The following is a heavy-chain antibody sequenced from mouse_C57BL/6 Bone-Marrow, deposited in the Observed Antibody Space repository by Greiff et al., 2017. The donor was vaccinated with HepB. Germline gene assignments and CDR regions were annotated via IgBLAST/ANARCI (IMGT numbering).Heavy chain of an antibody. J-gene: IGHJ3*01. V-gene: IGHV1-58*01. CDR1: GYTFTSYG. Sequence: EVQLQQFGAELVRPGSSVKMSCKTSGYTFTSYGINRVKQRSGQGLEWIGYIYIGNGYTEYNEKFKGKATLTTDTSSSTAYMQLRCLTSEDSAIYCVARYLRRPRFAYWGQGTLVTVSA. CDR2: IYIGNGYT. CDR3: ARYLRRPRFAY.